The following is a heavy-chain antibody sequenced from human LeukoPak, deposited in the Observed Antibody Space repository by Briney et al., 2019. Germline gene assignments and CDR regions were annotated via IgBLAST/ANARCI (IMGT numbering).Heavy chain of an antibody. J-gene: IGHJ5*02. V-gene: IGHV1-2*02. CDR2: INPNSGAT. CDR3: ARQMGGVWFDP. CDR1: GYTFTGYY. Sequence: ASVKVACQPSGYTFTGYYMHSVRQAPGQGLEWMGWINPNSGATGYAQNFQGSVTMTRDTSISTACMEMSRLRSDDTAVYCCARQMGGVWFDPWGQGTLVTVSS. D-gene: IGHD5-24*01.